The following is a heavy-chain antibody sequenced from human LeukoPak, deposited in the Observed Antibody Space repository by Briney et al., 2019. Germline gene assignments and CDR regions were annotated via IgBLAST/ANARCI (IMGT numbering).Heavy chain of an antibody. CDR2: IYYSGST. V-gene: IGHV4-39*07. D-gene: IGHD5-12*01. CDR1: GGSISSSSYY. CDR3: ARGADIVAPDAFDI. Sequence: PSETLSLTCTVSGGSISSSSYYWGWIRQPPGKGLEWIGSIYYSGSTYYNPSLKSRVTISVDTSKNQFSLKLSSVTAADTAVYYCARGADIVAPDAFDIWGQGTMVTVSS. J-gene: IGHJ3*02.